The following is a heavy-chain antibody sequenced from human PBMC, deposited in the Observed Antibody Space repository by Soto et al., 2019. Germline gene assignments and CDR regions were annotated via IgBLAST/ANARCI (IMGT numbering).Heavy chain of an antibody. CDR3: ARGTGGYCNWLSSNVSDS. V-gene: IGHV3-74*01. CDR2: INSDGSST. D-gene: IGHD3-9*01. J-gene: IGHJ5*01. Sequence: GKGLVWVSRINSDGSSTSYADSVKGRFTISRDNAKNTLYLQMNSLRAEDTAVYYCARGTGGYCNWLSSNVSDSRRNGSPVTVSP.